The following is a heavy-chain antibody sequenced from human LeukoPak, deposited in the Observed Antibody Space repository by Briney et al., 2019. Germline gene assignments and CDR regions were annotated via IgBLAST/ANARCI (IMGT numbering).Heavy chain of an antibody. J-gene: IGHJ6*03. Sequence: ASVKVSCKASGYTFTSYGIRWVRQAPGQGLEWMGWISAYNGNTNYAQKLQGRVTMTTDTSTSTAYMELRSLRSDDTAVYYCASGAQTSSAYYYYYCYMDVWGKGTTVTVSS. V-gene: IGHV1-18*01. CDR1: GYTFTSYG. D-gene: IGHD4/OR15-4a*01. CDR3: ASGAQTSSAYYYYYCYMDV. CDR2: ISAYNGNT.